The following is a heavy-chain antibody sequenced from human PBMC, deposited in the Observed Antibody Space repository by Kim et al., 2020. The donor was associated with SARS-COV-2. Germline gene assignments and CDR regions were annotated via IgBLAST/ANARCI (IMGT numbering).Heavy chain of an antibody. V-gene: IGHV3-48*04. D-gene: IGHD3-3*01. CDR3: ARLNLEWLSAFDY. Sequence: GGSLRLSCAASGFTFSSYSMNWVRQAPGKGLEWVSYISSSSSTIYYADSVKGRFTISRDNAKNSLYLQMNSLRAEDTAVYYCARLNLEWLSAFDYWGQGTLVTVSS. CDR1: GFTFSSYS. J-gene: IGHJ4*02. CDR2: ISSSSSTI.